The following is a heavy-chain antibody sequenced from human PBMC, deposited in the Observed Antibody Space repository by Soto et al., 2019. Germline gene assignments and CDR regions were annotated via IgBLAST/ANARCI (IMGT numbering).Heavy chain of an antibody. V-gene: IGHV1-24*01. CDR2: FDPEDGET. D-gene: IGHD3-22*01. CDR3: AAAHYINLYDSSGYRGAFDI. Sequence: GASVKVSCKVSGYTLTELSMHWVRQAPGKGLEWMGGFDPEDGETIYAQKFQGRVTMTEDTSTDTAYMELSSLRSEDTAVYYCAAAHYINLYDSSGYRGAFDIWGQGTMVTVSS. J-gene: IGHJ3*02. CDR1: GYTLTELS.